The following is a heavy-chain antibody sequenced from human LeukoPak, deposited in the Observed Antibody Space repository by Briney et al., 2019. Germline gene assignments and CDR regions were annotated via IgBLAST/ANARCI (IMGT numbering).Heavy chain of an antibody. D-gene: IGHD2-2*01. CDR3: AKRTLYAVVPAAEGY. Sequence: GGSLRLSCAASGFTFSSYAVSWVRQAPGKGLEWVSAISGSGGSTYYADSVKGRFAISRDNSKNTLYLQMNSLRAEDTAVYYCAKRTLYAVVPAAEGYWGQGTLVTVSS. J-gene: IGHJ4*02. CDR2: ISGSGGST. V-gene: IGHV3-23*01. CDR1: GFTFSSYA.